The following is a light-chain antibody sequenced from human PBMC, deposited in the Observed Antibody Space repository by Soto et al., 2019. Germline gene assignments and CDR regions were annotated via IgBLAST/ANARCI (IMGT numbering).Light chain of an antibody. CDR1: QSVTSNY. Sequence: EIVLTQSPGTLSLSPGERATLSCRASQSVTSNYLAWYHQRPGQAPRLLIYGASSRATGIPDRFSGSGSGTDFSLTISRLEPEDFAVYYCQQYGSSRRTFGQGTKVDIK. CDR2: GAS. CDR3: QQYGSSRRT. J-gene: IGKJ1*01. V-gene: IGKV3-20*01.